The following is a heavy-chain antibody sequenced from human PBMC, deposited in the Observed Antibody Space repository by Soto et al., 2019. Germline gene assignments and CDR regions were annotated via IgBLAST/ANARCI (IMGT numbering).Heavy chain of an antibody. Sequence: QVQLVESGGGVVQPGRSLRLSCAASGFIFSSYGMHWVRQAPGKGLEWVAVISYEGSHTYYADSVKGRFTITRDNSKSTLYLQMNSLSPEDTAVYYCAKEVHCGGGSCSWSEGFEYWDQGTLLTVSS. D-gene: IGHD2-15*01. CDR3: AKEVHCGGGSCSWSEGFEY. V-gene: IGHV3-30*18. CDR2: ISYEGSHT. J-gene: IGHJ4*02. CDR1: GFIFSSYG.